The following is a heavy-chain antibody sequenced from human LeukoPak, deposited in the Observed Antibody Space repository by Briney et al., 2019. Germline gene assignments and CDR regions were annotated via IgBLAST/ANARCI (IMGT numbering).Heavy chain of an antibody. D-gene: IGHD5-24*01. J-gene: IGHJ4*02. V-gene: IGHV3-23*01. Sequence: GGSLRLSCAASGVTLSSYAMSWARQAPGKGLEWVSGISSSGSGGNTYYADSVKGRFTISRDNSRNTVDLQMNSLRAEDTAVYYCARVGFTSRGGYNWAFDYWGQGTLVTVSS. CDR3: ARVGFTSRGGYNWAFDY. CDR2: ISSSGSGGNT. CDR1: GVTLSSYA.